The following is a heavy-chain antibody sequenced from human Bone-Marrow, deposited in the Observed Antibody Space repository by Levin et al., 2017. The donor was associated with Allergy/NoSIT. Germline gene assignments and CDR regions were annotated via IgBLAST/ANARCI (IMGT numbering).Heavy chain of an antibody. V-gene: IGHV1-24*01. Sequence: ASVKVSCKVSGYALTELSMHWVRQAPGKGLEWMGGFNPEDGETIFAQTFHGRVTVTEDTSTDTAYMELSSLSSEDTAVYYCATGRTFNLNYRYSWGQGTLVTVSS. D-gene: IGHD1-7*01. CDR2: FNPEDGET. CDR3: ATGRTFNLNYRYS. CDR1: GYALTELS. J-gene: IGHJ4*02.